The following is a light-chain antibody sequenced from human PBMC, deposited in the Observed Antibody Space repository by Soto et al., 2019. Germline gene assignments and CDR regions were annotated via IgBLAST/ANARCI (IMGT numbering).Light chain of an antibody. CDR1: SSNIGSNT. J-gene: IGLJ2*01. CDR3: AAWDDSLNGVV. Sequence: QSVLTQPPSASGTPGQRVTISCSGSSSNIGSNTVNWYQQLPGTAPKLLIYTNNQRPSGVPDRFSCSKSGTSASLAIRWLQSEDEADYYCAAWDDSLNGVVFGGGTKLTVL. V-gene: IGLV1-44*01. CDR2: TNN.